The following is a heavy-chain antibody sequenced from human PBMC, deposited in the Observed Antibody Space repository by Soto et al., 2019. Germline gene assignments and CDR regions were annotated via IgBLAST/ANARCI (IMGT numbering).Heavy chain of an antibody. Sequence: VGYLILSWAASGFTWSSYAMSWVRQAPGKGLEWVSAISGSGGSTYDAESVPGRFTISRDNSKNTLYLQMNRLRAEDTAVYYCAKVGRKTTVNTRQQPHLDYWGQGTLVTVSS. CDR2: ISGSGGST. J-gene: IGHJ4*02. CDR1: GFTWSSYA. D-gene: IGHD4-4*01. V-gene: IGHV3-23*01. CDR3: AKVGRKTTVNTRQQPHLDY.